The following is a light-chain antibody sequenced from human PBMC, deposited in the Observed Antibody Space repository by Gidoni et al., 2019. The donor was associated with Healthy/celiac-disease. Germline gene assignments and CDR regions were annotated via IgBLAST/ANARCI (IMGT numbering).Light chain of an antibody. V-gene: IGKV3-11*01. Sequence: ELVLTQSPATLSLSPGERATLSCRASQSVSSYLAWYPQKPGQAPRLLIYDASNRATGIPARFSGSGSGTDFTLTISSLEPEDFAVYYCQQRSNWLEAFXGXTKVEIK. CDR2: DAS. J-gene: IGKJ4*01. CDR1: QSVSSY. CDR3: QQRSNWLEA.